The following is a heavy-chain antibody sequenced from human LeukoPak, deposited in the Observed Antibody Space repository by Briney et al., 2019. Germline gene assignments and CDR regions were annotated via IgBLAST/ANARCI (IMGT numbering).Heavy chain of an antibody. Sequence: GGSLRLSCAASGFTFSSYGMHWVRQAPGKGLEWVAVIWYDGSNKYYADSAKGRFTISRDNSKNTLYLQMNSLRAEDTAVYYCARDRQLAEFIDYWGQGTLVTVSS. CDR3: ARDRQLAEFIDY. CDR2: IWYDGSNK. CDR1: GFTFSSYG. V-gene: IGHV3-33*01. D-gene: IGHD6-13*01. J-gene: IGHJ4*02.